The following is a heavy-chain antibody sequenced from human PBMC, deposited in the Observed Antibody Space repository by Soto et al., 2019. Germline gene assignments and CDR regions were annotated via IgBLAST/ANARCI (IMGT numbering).Heavy chain of an antibody. CDR3: ARVTDALDI. J-gene: IGHJ3*02. CDR1: GYTFSSYG. D-gene: IGHD2-21*02. Sequence: ASVKVSCKASGYTFSSYGITWVRQAPGQGLEWMGWISAYNDNTDYAQKFQGRVTMTTDTSTSTAYMELRSLRSDDTAVYYCARVTDALDIWGRGTMVTVSS. V-gene: IGHV1-18*01. CDR2: ISAYNDNT.